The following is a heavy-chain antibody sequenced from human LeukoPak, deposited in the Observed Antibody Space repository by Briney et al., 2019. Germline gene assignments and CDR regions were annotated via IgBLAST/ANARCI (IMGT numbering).Heavy chain of an antibody. CDR2: IYYSGST. D-gene: IGHD6-13*01. Sequence: SETLSLTCTVSGGSISSYFWNWIRQPPGKGLEWIGYIYYSGSTNYNPSLKSRVTISVDTSKNQFSLKLSSVTAADTAVYYCARSYSSSWYEGRWFDPWGQGTLVTVSS. V-gene: IGHV4-59*01. CDR1: GGSISSYF. CDR3: ARSYSSSWYEGRWFDP. J-gene: IGHJ5*02.